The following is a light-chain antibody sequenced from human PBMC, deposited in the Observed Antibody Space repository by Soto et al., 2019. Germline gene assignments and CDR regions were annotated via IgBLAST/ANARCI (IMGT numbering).Light chain of an antibody. CDR2: EVT. CDR1: SSDVGDYPY. CDR3: SSYSATNTLV. Sequence: QSVLTQPASVSGSPGQSITISCTGTSSDVGDYPYVSWYQQHPGEVPKLIIYEVTNRPSGVTSRFSGSKSENTASLTISGLQAEDEADYYCSSYSATNTLVFGGGTKATVL. J-gene: IGLJ1*01. V-gene: IGLV2-14*01.